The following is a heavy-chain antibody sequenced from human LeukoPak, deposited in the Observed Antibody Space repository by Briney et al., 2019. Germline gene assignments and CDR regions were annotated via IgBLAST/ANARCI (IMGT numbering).Heavy chain of an antibody. CDR3: ARDLRCSSTSCSNWFDP. V-gene: IGHV3-30-3*01. CDR1: GFTFSSYA. J-gene: IGHJ5*02. CDR2: ISYDGSNK. Sequence: QSGGSLRLSCAASGFTFSSYAMHWVRQAPGKGLEWVAVISYDGSNKYYADSVKGRFTISRDNSKNTLYLQMNSLRAEDTAVYYCARDLRCSSTSCSNWFDPWGQGTLVTVSS. D-gene: IGHD2-2*01.